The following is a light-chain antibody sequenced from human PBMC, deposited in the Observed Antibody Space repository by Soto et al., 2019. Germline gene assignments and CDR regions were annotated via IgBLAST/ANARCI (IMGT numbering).Light chain of an antibody. J-gene: IGKJ1*01. V-gene: IGKV1-5*01. CDR1: QSISNR. CDR2: DAS. CDR3: QHYGGMWA. Sequence: DIQMTQSPSTLSASVGDRVTITFRASQSISNRLAWYQQKPGKAPKVLIYDASSLESGVPSRFRGSGSGTEFILTISSLQPDDFATYCCQHYGGMWAFGQGTKVDIK.